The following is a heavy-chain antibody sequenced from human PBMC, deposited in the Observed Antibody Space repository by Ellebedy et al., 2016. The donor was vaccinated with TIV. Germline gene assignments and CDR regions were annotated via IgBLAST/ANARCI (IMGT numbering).Heavy chain of an antibody. Sequence: MPSETLSLTCAVYGGSFSGYYWSWIRQPPGKGLEWIGEINHSGSTNYNPSLKSRVTISVDTSKNQFSLKLSSVTAADTAVYYCAAGPYSSGWYCNDYWGQGTLVTVSS. CDR2: INHSGST. D-gene: IGHD6-19*01. V-gene: IGHV4-34*01. J-gene: IGHJ4*02. CDR3: AAGPYSSGWYCNDY. CDR1: GGSFSGYY.